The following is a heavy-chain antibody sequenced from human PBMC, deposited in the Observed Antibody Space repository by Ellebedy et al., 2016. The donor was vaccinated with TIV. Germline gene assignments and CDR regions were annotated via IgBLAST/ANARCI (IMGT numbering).Heavy chain of an antibody. Sequence: SETLSLXCTIYGGSFSNYLWSWLRQSPGKGLEWIGDINHSGSTNYSPSLRSRVTISVDTSKNQFSLKLTSVTAADTAVYYCAGGRADVWELLAYWGQGTLATVSS. J-gene: IGHJ4*02. D-gene: IGHD1-26*01. CDR3: AGGRADVWELLAY. CDR2: INHSGST. CDR1: GGSFSNYL. V-gene: IGHV4-34*01.